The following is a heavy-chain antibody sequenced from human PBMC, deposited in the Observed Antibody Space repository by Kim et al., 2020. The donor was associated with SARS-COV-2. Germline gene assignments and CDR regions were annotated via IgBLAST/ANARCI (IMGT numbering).Heavy chain of an antibody. J-gene: IGHJ4*02. D-gene: IGHD1-1*01. CDR1: GGSISDSSYY. CDR2: IYYSGST. CDR3: ARHYKTGTDRGYHDY. V-gene: IGHV4-39*01. Sequence: SETLSLICSVSGGSISDSSYYWDWIRQPPGKGLEWIGNIYYSGSTYYNPSLKSRVTISVDTSKNQFSLKLSSVTAADTAVYYCARHYKTGTDRGYHDYWGQGTLVTVSS.